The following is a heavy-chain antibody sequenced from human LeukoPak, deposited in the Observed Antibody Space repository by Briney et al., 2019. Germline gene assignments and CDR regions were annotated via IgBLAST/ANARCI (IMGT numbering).Heavy chain of an antibody. CDR1: GFTFSSYA. V-gene: IGHV3-23*01. CDR3: AKDRAVGGPGPMLRWDAFDI. J-gene: IGHJ3*02. D-gene: IGHD3-10*01. Sequence: PGGSLRLSCAASGFTFSSYAMSWVRQAPGKGLEWVSAISGSGGSTYYADSVKGRFTISRDNSKNTLYLQMNSLRAEDTAVYYCAKDRAVGGPGPMLRWDAFDIWGQGTMVTVSS. CDR2: ISGSGGST.